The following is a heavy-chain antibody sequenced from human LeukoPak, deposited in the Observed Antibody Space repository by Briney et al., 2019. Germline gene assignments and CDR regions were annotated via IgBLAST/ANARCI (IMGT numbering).Heavy chain of an antibody. Sequence: ASVKVSCKASGYTFIGHYIHWVRQAPGQGLEWMGWMNPDSGGTNYAQKFQDRVTMNRDTSITAAYMELSRLTSDDTAIYYCARIMEYYDFTPRGFDIWGQGTMVAVSS. J-gene: IGHJ3*02. CDR1: GYTFIGHY. V-gene: IGHV1-2*02. CDR2: MNPDSGGT. D-gene: IGHD3/OR15-3a*01. CDR3: ARIMEYYDFTPRGFDI.